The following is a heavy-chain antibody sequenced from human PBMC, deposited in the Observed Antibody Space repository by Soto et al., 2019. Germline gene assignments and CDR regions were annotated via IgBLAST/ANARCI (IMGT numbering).Heavy chain of an antibody. V-gene: IGHV3-15*07. Sequence: EVQLVESGGGLVKPGGSLRLSCAASGFTFSNAWMNWVRQAPGKGLEWVGRIKSKTDGEKTDYAAPVKGRFTISRDDSKNKMYLQMNSLKTDDTAVYYCTTSYRTYYDSSGYYYGYGMDVWGQGTTVTGSS. CDR3: TTSYRTYYDSSGYYYGYGMDV. D-gene: IGHD3-22*01. CDR1: GFTFSNAW. J-gene: IGHJ6*02. CDR2: IKSKTDGEKT.